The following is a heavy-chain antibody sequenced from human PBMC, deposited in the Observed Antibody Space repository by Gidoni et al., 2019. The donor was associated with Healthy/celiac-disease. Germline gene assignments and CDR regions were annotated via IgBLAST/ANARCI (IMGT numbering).Heavy chain of an antibody. CDR3: ARYPHVLRYFDEDAFDI. D-gene: IGHD3-9*01. J-gene: IGHJ3*02. CDR1: GGSISSYY. V-gene: IGHV4-59*01. Sequence: QVQLQESGPGLVKPSETLSLTCTVSGGSISSYYWSWIRQPPGKGLEWIWYIYYSGGTNYHPSLKSRVTISVDTSNNQFSLKLSSVTAADTAVYYCARYPHVLRYFDEDAFDIWGQGTMVTVSS. CDR2: IYYSGGT.